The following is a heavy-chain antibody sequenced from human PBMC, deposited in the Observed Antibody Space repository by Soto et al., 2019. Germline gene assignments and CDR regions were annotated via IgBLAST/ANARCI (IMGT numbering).Heavy chain of an antibody. D-gene: IGHD3-22*01. V-gene: IGHV3-30*18. CDR1: GFTFSAYG. CDR3: AKDEYYYSRSGYYIFDS. Sequence: PGGSLRLSCEVSGFTFSAYGMHWVRQAPGKGLEWVAAIYHDGTNKNYGYSVTGRFTISRDNSKKTLYLQMNGLRPEGTALYYCAKDEYYYSRSGYYIFDSWGQGTQVNVSS. CDR2: IYHDGTNK. J-gene: IGHJ4*02.